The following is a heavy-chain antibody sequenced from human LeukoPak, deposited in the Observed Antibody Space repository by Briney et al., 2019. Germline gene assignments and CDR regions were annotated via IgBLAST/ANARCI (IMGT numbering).Heavy chain of an antibody. Sequence: GGSLRLSCAASGFTFSSYAMSWVRQAPGKGLEWVSYISSSSSTIYYADSVEGRFTISRDNAKNSLYLQMNSLRAEDTAVCYCAKPRQTFSPRNYGFSGWGQGTLVTVSS. J-gene: IGHJ4*02. CDR2: ISSSSSTI. D-gene: IGHD3-10*01. CDR3: AKPRQTFSPRNYGFSG. V-gene: IGHV3-48*01. CDR1: GFTFSSYA.